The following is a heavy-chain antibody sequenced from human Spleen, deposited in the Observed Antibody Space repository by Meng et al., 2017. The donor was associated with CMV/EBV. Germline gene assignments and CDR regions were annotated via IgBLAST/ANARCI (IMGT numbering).Heavy chain of an antibody. J-gene: IGHJ5*02. Sequence: ASVKVSCKASGYTFTGYYMHWVRQAPGQGLEWMGWINPNSGGTNYAQKFQGRVTMTRDTSISTAYMELSRLRSDDTAVYYCARAIWTSTSNWFDPWGRGTLVTGSS. CDR1: GYTFTGYY. D-gene: IGHD3/OR15-3a*01. V-gene: IGHV1-2*02. CDR3: ARAIWTSTSNWFDP. CDR2: INPNSGGT.